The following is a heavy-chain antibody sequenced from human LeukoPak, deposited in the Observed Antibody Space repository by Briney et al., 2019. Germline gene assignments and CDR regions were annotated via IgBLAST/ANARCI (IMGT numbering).Heavy chain of an antibody. V-gene: IGHV1-2*06. J-gene: IGHJ4*02. Sequence: ASVKVSCKASGYTFTGYYIHWVRQAPGQGLEWLGRINPNSGGTNDAQNFQGRVTMTRDTSMNTDYMELSRLRGDDTAVYYCARDRSGYSYGEPLDHWGQGTLVIVSS. CDR2: INPNSGGT. D-gene: IGHD5-18*01. CDR1: GYTFTGYY. CDR3: ARDRSGYSYGEPLDH.